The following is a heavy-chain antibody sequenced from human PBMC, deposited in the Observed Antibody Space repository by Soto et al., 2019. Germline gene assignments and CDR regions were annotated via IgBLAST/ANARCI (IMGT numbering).Heavy chain of an antibody. CDR1: GGSISSYY. Sequence: SETLSLTCTVSGGSISSYYWSWIRQPAGKGLEWIGRIYTSGSTNYNPSLKSRVTMSVDTSKNQFSLKLSSVTAADTAVYYCARVGNLELHGGAFDIWGQGTMVTVSS. J-gene: IGHJ3*02. V-gene: IGHV4-4*07. CDR3: ARVGNLELHGGAFDI. D-gene: IGHD1-7*01. CDR2: IYTSGST.